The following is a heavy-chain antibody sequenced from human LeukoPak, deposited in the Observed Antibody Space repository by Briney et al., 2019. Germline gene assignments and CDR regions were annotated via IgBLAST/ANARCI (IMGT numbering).Heavy chain of an antibody. CDR1: GGSVRFGSHY. V-gene: IGHV4-61*01. J-gene: IGHJ4*02. CDR2: IYYSGNT. Sequence: SDTLCLTCTVSGGSVRFGSHYWSWIRRPPGKGLAWMGYIYYSGNTNYNPSLKSRVTISVDTSKNQFSLKLSSVTAADKAVYYCARGDDYAGPCGCWDQGTLVTVSS. CDR3: ARGDDYAGPCGC. D-gene: IGHD4-17*01.